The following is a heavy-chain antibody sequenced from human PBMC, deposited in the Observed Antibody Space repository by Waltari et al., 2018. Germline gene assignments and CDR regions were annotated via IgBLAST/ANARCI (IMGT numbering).Heavy chain of an antibody. CDR1: GYTFTSSY. CDR3: ARDRRRGYSYGRDAFDI. V-gene: IGHV1-46*01. Sequence: QVQLVQSGAEVKKPGASVKVSCKASGYTFTSSYMPWVRQAPRQGLEWMGIINPSGGSTSYAQKFQGRVTMTRDTSTSTVYMELSSLRSEDTAVYYCARDRRRGYSYGRDAFDIWGQGTMVTVSS. D-gene: IGHD5-18*01. J-gene: IGHJ3*02. CDR2: INPSGGST.